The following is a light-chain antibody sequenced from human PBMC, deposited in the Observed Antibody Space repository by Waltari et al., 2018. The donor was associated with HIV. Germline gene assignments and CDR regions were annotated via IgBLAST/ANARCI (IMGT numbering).Light chain of an antibody. CDR2: EVS. Sequence: QSALTQPASVSGSPGQSITISCTGTSSDVGSYYLVPWYQQHPGKAPKLMIYEVSKRPSGVSNRVSGSNSGNTASLTISGLQAEDEADYYCCSYAGSSTFVVFGGGTKLTVL. CDR3: CSYAGSSTFVV. CDR1: SSDVGSYYL. J-gene: IGLJ2*01. V-gene: IGLV2-23*02.